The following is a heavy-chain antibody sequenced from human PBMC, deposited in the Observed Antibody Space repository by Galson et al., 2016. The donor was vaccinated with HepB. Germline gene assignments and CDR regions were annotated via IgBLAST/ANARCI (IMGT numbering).Heavy chain of an antibody. D-gene: IGHD3-16*01. CDR2: IKQDGGDQ. Sequence: SLRLSCAASGFTFSSSWMSWVRQAPGKGLEWVANIKQDGGDQYYVDSVKGRFTISRDNAKNSLYLKMNSLRGEDPAVYYCAKIMNDYVWGSYRQHGFDPWGQGNLVTVSS. CDR1: GFTFSSSW. J-gene: IGHJ5*02. V-gene: IGHV3-7*01. CDR3: AKIMNDYVWGSYRQHGFDP.